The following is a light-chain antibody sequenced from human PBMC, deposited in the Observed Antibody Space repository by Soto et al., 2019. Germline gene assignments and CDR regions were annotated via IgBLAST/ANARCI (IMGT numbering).Light chain of an antibody. CDR3: QQYGRP. V-gene: IGKV3-20*01. Sequence: TLSPATLSVSPGERGNLSCRASQGVSSNLASYQQKPGQAPRLLIHGASSRATGIPDRFSGSGSGTDFTLTISRLEPEDFAVYCCQQYGRPFGQGTKVDI. CDR1: QGVSSN. J-gene: IGKJ1*01. CDR2: GAS.